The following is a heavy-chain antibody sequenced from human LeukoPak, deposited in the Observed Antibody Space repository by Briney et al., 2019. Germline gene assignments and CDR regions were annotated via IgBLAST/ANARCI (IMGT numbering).Heavy chain of an antibody. J-gene: IGHJ4*02. D-gene: IGHD6-13*01. CDR3: AKAAGSWYADYYFDY. CDR2: ISYDGSNK. Sequence: GGSLRLSCAASGFTFSSYGMPWVRQAPGKGLEWVAVISYDGSNKYYADSVKGRFTISRDNSKNTLYLQMNSLRAEDTAVYYCAKAAGSWYADYYFDYWGQGTLVTVSS. CDR1: GFTFSSYG. V-gene: IGHV3-30*18.